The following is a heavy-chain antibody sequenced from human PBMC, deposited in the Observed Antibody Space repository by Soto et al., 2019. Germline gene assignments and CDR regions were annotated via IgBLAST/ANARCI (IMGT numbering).Heavy chain of an antibody. CDR1: GFTFTNAW. D-gene: IGHD3-22*01. J-gene: IGHJ4*03. CDR2: IKSKLDGGTT. CDR3: TTDSYMTTIVVRFDY. Sequence: WGSLRLSCAASGFTFTNAWINWVRQAPGKGLEWVGRIKSKLDGGTTDFAASVKGRFAISRDDSTHMVYLQMTSLKTEDTAIYYCTTDSYMTTIVVRFDYWGHGTLVTVSS. V-gene: IGHV3-15*07.